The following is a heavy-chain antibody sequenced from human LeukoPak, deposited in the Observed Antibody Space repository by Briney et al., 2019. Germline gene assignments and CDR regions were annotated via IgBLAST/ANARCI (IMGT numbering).Heavy chain of an antibody. CDR2: IKGDGSDK. Sequence: GGSLRLSCAASGFTFSAYEMNWVRQAPGKGLEWLANIKGDGSDKNYVDSVKGRFTISRDNAKNSLFLQMSSLRGEDTALYYCATEHWGPNSWGQGTLVTVSS. J-gene: IGHJ4*02. D-gene: IGHD3-16*01. CDR1: GFTFSAYE. V-gene: IGHV3-7*01. CDR3: ATEHWGPNS.